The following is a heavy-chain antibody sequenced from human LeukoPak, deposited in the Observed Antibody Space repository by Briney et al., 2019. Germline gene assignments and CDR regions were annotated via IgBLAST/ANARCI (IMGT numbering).Heavy chain of an antibody. Sequence: ASVKVSCKASGYTFTSYYMHWVRQAPGQGLEWMGIINPSGGSTSYAQKFQGRVTMTRDMSTSTVYMELSSLRSEDTAVYYCARDKPSIAARRAYYYYYMDVWGKGTTVTVSS. CDR2: INPSGGST. J-gene: IGHJ6*03. CDR1: GYTFTSYY. V-gene: IGHV1-46*01. CDR3: ARDKPSIAARRAYYYYYMDV. D-gene: IGHD6-6*01.